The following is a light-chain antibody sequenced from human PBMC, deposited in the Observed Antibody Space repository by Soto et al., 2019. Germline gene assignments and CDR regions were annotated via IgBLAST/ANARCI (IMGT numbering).Light chain of an antibody. CDR3: QSYDTSLSAVV. J-gene: IGLJ2*01. V-gene: IGLV1-40*01. CDR2: HTF. Sequence: QSVLTQPPSVSGAPGQSVTISCTGSGSNIGTYEVHWYQQLPGVAPKLLIQHTFNRPSGVSDRFSASESGTSASLAITGLLPEDEADYYCQSYDTSLSAVVFGGGTKLTVL. CDR1: GSNIGTYE.